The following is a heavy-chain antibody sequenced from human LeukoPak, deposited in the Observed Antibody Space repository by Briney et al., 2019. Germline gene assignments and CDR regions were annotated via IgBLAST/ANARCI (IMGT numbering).Heavy chain of an antibody. V-gene: IGHV1-24*01. Sequence: GASVNVSCKVSGYTLTELSMHWVRQAPGKGLEWMGGFDPEDGETIYGQKFQGRVTMAEDTSTDTAYMELSSLRSEDTAVYYCATVTGGYIYGSNGYFDYWGQGTLVTVSS. CDR3: ATVTGGYIYGSNGYFDY. J-gene: IGHJ4*02. D-gene: IGHD3-10*01. CDR2: FDPEDGET. CDR1: GYTLTELS.